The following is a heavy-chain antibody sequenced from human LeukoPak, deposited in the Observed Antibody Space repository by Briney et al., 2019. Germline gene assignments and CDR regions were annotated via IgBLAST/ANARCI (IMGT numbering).Heavy chain of an antibody. CDR2: IYTGGTT. V-gene: IGHV4-61*02. Sequence: SETLSLTCSVSGGSISSGNYYWRWIRQPAGKGLEWIGRIYTGGTTYYNPSLKSRVTISEDTSKNQFSLNLSSVTAADTAIYYCACSHTSYYGSGSRDYWGQGTLVTVSS. CDR1: GGSISSGNYY. D-gene: IGHD3-10*01. CDR3: ACSHTSYYGSGSRDY. J-gene: IGHJ4*02.